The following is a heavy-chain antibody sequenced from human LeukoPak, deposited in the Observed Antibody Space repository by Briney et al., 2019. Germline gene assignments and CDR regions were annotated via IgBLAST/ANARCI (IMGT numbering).Heavy chain of an antibody. Sequence: SETLSLTCTVSGGSIISSSYYWSWIRQPAGKGLEWIGRIYTSGSTNYNPSLKSRVTISVDTSKNQFSLKLSSVTAADTAVYYCARESGPLAVAGTIDYWGQGTLVTVSS. CDR1: GGSIISSSYY. D-gene: IGHD6-19*01. J-gene: IGHJ4*02. CDR3: ARESGPLAVAGTIDY. V-gene: IGHV4-61*02. CDR2: IYTSGST.